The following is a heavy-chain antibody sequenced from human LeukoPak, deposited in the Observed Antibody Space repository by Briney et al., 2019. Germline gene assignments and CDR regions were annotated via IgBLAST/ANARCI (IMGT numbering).Heavy chain of an antibody. V-gene: IGHV3-74*01. CDR3: AKTYYDFWSGFDY. CDR1: GFTFSSDW. CDR2: INSDGSDT. D-gene: IGHD3-3*01. Sequence: GGSLRLSCAAAGFTFSSDWMHWVRQAPGKGLVWVSRINSDGSDTSYADTVKGRFTTSRDNLKNTLYLQMNSLRAEDTALYYCAKTYYDFWSGFDYWGQGTLVTVSS. J-gene: IGHJ4*02.